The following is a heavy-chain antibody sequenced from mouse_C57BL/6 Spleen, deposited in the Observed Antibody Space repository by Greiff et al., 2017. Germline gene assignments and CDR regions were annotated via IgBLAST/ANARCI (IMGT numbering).Heavy chain of an antibody. J-gene: IGHJ3*01. CDR3: ARSLLSFAY. CDR1: GYTFTSYW. Sequence: VQLQQPGAELVKPGASVKLSCKASGYTFTSYWMHWVKQRPGRGLEWSGRIVLNSGGTKYNEKLKSKATLTVDKPSSTAYMQLSSLTSEDSAVYYCARSLLSFAYWGQGTLVTVSA. V-gene: IGHV1-72*01. CDR2: IVLNSGGT.